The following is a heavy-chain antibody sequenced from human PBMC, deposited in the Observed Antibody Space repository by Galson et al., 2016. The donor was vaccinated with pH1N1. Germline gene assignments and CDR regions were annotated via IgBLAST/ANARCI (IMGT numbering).Heavy chain of an antibody. Sequence: SVKVSCKASGYTFINYGIAWVRQAPGQGPEWMGWISAYDGHTDYAQNFQGSVAMTIDTSTSTANTELRSLRSDDTAVYYCARDRGVFDIWGQGTRVTVSS. V-gene: IGHV1-18*01. CDR1: GYTFINYG. D-gene: IGHD3-10*01. CDR2: ISAYDGHT. J-gene: IGHJ3*02. CDR3: ARDRGVFDI.